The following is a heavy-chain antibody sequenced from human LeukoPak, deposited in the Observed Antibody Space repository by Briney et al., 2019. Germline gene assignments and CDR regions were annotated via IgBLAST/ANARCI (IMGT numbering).Heavy chain of an antibody. CDR1: GGTFSSYA. Sequence: SVKVSCKASGGTFSSYAISWVRQAPGQGLEWMGRIIPIFGTANYAQKFQGRVTITTDESTSTAYMELSSLRSEDTAVYYCARDSTPSAAGTDYYYYYTDVWGKGTTVTVSS. V-gene: IGHV1-69*05. D-gene: IGHD6-13*01. CDR3: ARDSTPSAAGTDYYYYYTDV. J-gene: IGHJ6*03. CDR2: IIPIFGTA.